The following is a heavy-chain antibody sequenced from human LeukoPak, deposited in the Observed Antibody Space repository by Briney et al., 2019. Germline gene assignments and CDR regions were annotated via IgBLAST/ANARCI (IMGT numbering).Heavy chain of an antibody. CDR2: IKEDESAK. D-gene: IGHD1-26*01. CDR1: GFSFSTFW. Sequence: PGGSLRLSCAASGFSFSTFWMAWVRQAPGKGLEWVANIKEDESAKHQADSVKGRFTIFRDNVQNSVYLQMSSLRGEDTAVYYCARDVGGSLDYWGQGTLVTVSS. V-gene: IGHV3-7*01. CDR3: ARDVGGSLDY. J-gene: IGHJ4*02.